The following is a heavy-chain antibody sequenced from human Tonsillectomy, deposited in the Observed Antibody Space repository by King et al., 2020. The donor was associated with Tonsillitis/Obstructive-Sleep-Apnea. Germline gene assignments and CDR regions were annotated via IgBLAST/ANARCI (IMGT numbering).Heavy chain of an antibody. J-gene: IGHJ3*02. CDR3: MRGGGPTKGAFDI. CDR1: GFTFGDYT. CDR2: IRTKAYGGTT. V-gene: IGHV3-49*03. D-gene: IGHD5-12*01. Sequence: VQLVESGGGLAQPGRSLRLSCTASGFTFGDYTVNWLRQAPGKGLEWVGFIRTKAYGGTTEYAAPVKGRFTISRDDSKSIAYLQMNRLKIEDTAVYYCMRGGGPTKGAFDIWGQGTMVTVSS.